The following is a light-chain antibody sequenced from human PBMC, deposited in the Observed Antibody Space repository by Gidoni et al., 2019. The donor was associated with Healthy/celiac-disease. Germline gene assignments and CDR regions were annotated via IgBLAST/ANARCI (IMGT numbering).Light chain of an antibody. CDR2: WAS. V-gene: IGKV4-1*01. J-gene: IGKJ1*01. CDR1: QSVLYSSNNKNY. Sequence: DIVMTQSPDSLPVPLGERATINCKSSQSVLYSSNNKNYLAWYQQKPGQPPKLLIYWASTRESGVPDRFSGSGSGTDFTLTISSLQAEDVAVYYCQQYYSTPLTFGQGTKVEIK. CDR3: QQYYSTPLT.